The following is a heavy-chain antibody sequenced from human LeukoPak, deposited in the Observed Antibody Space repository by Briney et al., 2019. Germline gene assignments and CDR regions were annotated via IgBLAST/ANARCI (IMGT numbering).Heavy chain of an antibody. CDR2: INHSGST. J-gene: IGHJ4*02. CDR3: ARGRGYYDSSGYLVY. Sequence: SETLSLTCAVYGGSFSGYYWSWIRQPPGKGLEWIGEINHSGSTNYNPPLKSRVTISVDTSKNQFSLKLSSVTAADTAVYYCARGRGYYDSSGYLVYWGQGTLVTVSS. V-gene: IGHV4-34*01. CDR1: GGSFSGYY. D-gene: IGHD3-22*01.